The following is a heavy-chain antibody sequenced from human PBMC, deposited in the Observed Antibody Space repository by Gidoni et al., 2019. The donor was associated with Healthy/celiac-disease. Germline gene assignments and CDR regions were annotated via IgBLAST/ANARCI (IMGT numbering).Heavy chain of an antibody. J-gene: IGHJ4*02. CDR2: ISSGGST. D-gene: IGHD3-9*01. CDR3: AAAYYDILTGYQGLDY. V-gene: IGHV3-53*01. Sequence: EVQLVESGGGLIQPGGSLRLSCAASGFTVSSNYMSWVRQAPGKGLEWVSVISSGGSTYYADSVKGRFTISRDNSKNTLYLQMNSLRAEDTAVYYCAAAYYDILTGYQGLDYWGQGTLVTVSS. CDR1: GFTVSSNY.